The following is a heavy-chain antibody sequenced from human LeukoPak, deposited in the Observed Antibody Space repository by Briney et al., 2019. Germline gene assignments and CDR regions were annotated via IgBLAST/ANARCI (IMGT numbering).Heavy chain of an antibody. J-gene: IGHJ4*02. V-gene: IGHV3-23*01. CDR1: GFTFSSYA. D-gene: IGHD2-2*01. Sequence: GGSLRLSCAASGFTFSSYAMSWVRQAPGKGLEWVSAISGSGGSTYYADSVKGRFTIPRGNSKNTLYLQMNSLRAEDTAVYYCAKDRYCSSTSCNDLFDYWGQGTLVTVSS. CDR3: AKDRYCSSTSCNDLFDY. CDR2: ISGSGGST.